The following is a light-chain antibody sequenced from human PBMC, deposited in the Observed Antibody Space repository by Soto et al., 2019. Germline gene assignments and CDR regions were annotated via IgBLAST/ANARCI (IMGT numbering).Light chain of an antibody. CDR3: QQYGSSYPWR. J-gene: IGKJ1*01. CDR2: GAS. Sequence: ESVLKQSPGTLSLSPGERATLSCRASQSVSSNYLAWYQQKPGQAPRLLIYGASSRATGIPDRFSGSGSGTDFTLTIRRLEPEDFAVYYCQQYGSSYPWRFGHRTMVDI. V-gene: IGKV3-20*01. CDR1: QSVSSNY.